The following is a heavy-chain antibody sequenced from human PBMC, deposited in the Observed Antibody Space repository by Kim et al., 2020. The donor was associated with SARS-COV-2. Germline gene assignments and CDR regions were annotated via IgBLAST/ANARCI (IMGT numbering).Heavy chain of an antibody. D-gene: IGHD3-10*01. Sequence: SETLSLTCAVYGGSFSGYYWSWIRQPPGKGLEWIGEINHSGSTNYNPSLKSRVTISVDTSKNQFSLKLSSVTAADTAVYYCARGRDPLWFGELSLEYWGQGTLVTVSS. CDR2: INHSGST. CDR1: GGSFSGYY. J-gene: IGHJ4*02. CDR3: ARGRDPLWFGELSLEY. V-gene: IGHV4-34*01.